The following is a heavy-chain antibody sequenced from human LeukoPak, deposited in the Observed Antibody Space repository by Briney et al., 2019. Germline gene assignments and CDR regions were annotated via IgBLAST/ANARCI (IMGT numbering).Heavy chain of an antibody. Sequence: NPVGSLRLSCAASGFTFDDYAMHWVRQAPGKGLEWVSGISWNSGSIGYADSVKGRFTISRDNAKHSLYLQMNSLRAEDTALYYCAKLALSDGFDIWGQGTMVTVSS. D-gene: IGHD6-13*01. CDR2: ISWNSGSI. CDR3: AKLALSDGFDI. CDR1: GFTFDDYA. J-gene: IGHJ3*02. V-gene: IGHV3-9*01.